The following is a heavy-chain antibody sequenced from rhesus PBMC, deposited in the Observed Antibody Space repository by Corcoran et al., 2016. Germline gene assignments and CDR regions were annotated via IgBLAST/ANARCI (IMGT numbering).Heavy chain of an antibody. CDR1: GGSISSNY. CDR3: AREAGVIIIPYYFDY. V-gene: IGHV4-160*01. CDR2: IYGSGGST. Sequence: QVQLQESGPGLVKPSETLSLTCAVSGGSISSNYWSWIRQAPGKGLEWIGRIYGSGGSTDYNPSLKSRVTISTDTSKNQFSLKLSSGTAADTAVYYCAREAGVIIIPYYFDYWGQGVLVTVSS. D-gene: IGHD3-22*01. J-gene: IGHJ4*01.